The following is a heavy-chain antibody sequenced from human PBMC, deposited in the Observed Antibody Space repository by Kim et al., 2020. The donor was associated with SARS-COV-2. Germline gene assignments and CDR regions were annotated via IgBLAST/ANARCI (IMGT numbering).Heavy chain of an antibody. CDR2: IDWDDAK. V-gene: IGHV2-70*11. CDR3: ARSTKYYSGSESFYPLDY. J-gene: IGHJ4*02. D-gene: IGHD3-10*01. CDR1: GFSLRTSGMC. Sequence: SGPTLVNPTQTLTLTCSFSGFSLRTSGMCVSWIRQPPGKALEWLARIDWDDAKYYSTSLKTRLTISKDTSKNQVVLTMTNMDPVDTATYYCARSTKYYSGSESFYPLDYWGQGTLVTVSS.